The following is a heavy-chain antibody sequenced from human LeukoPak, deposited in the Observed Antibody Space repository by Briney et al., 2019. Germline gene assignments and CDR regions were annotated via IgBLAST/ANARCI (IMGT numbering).Heavy chain of an antibody. CDR1: GGSFSGYY. CDR2: INHSGST. Sequence: SETLSLTCAVYGGSFSGYYWSWIRQPPGKGLEWIGEINHSGSTNYNPSLKSRVTISVDTSKNQFSLKLSAVTAADTAVYYCARGRYSSSWLQPWGQGTLVTVSS. J-gene: IGHJ5*02. D-gene: IGHD6-13*01. CDR3: ARGRYSSSWLQP. V-gene: IGHV4-34*01.